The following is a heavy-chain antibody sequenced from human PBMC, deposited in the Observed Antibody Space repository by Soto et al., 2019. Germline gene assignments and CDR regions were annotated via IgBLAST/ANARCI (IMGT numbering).Heavy chain of an antibody. CDR1: GGSISSYY. D-gene: IGHD2-15*01. CDR2: IYYSGST. V-gene: IGHV4-59*01. Sequence: SETLSLTCTVSGGSISSYYWSWIRQPPGKGLEWIGYIYYSGSTNYNPSLKSRVTISVDTSKNQFSLKLSSVTAADTAVYYCARGGCSGGSCYSPLDWFDPWGQGTLVTVSS. CDR3: ARGGCSGGSCYSPLDWFDP. J-gene: IGHJ5*02.